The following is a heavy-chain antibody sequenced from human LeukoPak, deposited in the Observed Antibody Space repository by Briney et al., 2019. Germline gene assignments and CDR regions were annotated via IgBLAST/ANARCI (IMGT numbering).Heavy chain of an antibody. D-gene: IGHD1-26*01. CDR2: MNPNSGDT. V-gene: IGHV1-8*01. CDR1: GYTFTNYE. CDR3: ASTSGSSYYYFDY. J-gene: IGHJ4*02. Sequence: ASVKVSCKASGYTFTNYEINWVRQATGHGLEWMGWMNPNSGDTAYAQKFQGRITMTRSTSVTTVYMELSGLRSEDTAVYYCASTSGSSYYYFDYWGQGTLVTVSS.